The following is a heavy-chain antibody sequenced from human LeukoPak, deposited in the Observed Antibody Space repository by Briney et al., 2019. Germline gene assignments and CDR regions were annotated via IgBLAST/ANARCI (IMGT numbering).Heavy chain of an antibody. CDR2: VYPSGST. CDR3: ARQATLLAGRLEAGGFDI. Sequence: SETLSLTCSVSGGSFSDYYWNWIRQSPGKCLEWIGYVYPSGSTDYNPSLKSRVTMSTDTSKNQISLKLTSVTAADTAVYFCARQATLLAGRLEAGGFDIWGRGTMVTVSS. CDR1: GGSFSDYY. D-gene: IGHD3-3*01. J-gene: IGHJ3*02. V-gene: IGHV4-59*08.